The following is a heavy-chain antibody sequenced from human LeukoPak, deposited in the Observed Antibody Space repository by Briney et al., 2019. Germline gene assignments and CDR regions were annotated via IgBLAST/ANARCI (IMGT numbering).Heavy chain of an antibody. CDR2: IYYSGST. CDR3: ARAYSSSWYYFDY. J-gene: IGHJ4*02. Sequence: SETLSLTCTVSGGSISSSSYYWGWIRQPPGKGLEWIGSIYYSGSTYYNPSLKSRVTISIDTSKNQFSLKLSSVTAADTAVYYCARAYSSSWYYFDYWGQGTLVTVSS. D-gene: IGHD6-13*01. CDR1: GGSISSSSYY. V-gene: IGHV4-39*01.